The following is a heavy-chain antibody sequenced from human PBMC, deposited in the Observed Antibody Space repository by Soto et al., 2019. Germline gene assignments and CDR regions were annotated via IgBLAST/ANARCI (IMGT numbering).Heavy chain of an antibody. CDR2: IYPGDSDT. CDR1: GYSFTSYW. J-gene: IGHJ6*04. V-gene: IGHV5-51*01. D-gene: IGHD3-22*01. CDR3: ARRVPMYYYNNRAGGVSYGMDV. Sequence: GESLKISCKGSGYSFTSYWIGWVRQMPGKGLEWMAIIYPGDSDTRYSPTFQGQVTISADKSISTAYLQWSSLESSDAAMYYCARRVPMYYYNNRAGGVSYGMDVCGKGTLVTGAS.